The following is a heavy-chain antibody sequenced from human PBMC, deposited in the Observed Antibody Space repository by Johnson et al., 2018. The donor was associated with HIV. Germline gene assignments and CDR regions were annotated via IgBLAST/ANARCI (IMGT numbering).Heavy chain of an antibody. CDR2: IGTAGDT. D-gene: IGHD3-16*02. CDR3: ARGDRYHALDI. CDR1: GFTFSSYD. V-gene: IGHV3-13*01. J-gene: IGHJ3*02. Sequence: VQLVESGGGLVQPGGSLRLSCAASGFTFSSYDMHWVRQATGKGLEWVSAIGTAGDTYYPGSVKGRFTISRENAKNSLYLQMNSLRAGDTAVYYCARGDRYHALDIWGQGTMVTVSS.